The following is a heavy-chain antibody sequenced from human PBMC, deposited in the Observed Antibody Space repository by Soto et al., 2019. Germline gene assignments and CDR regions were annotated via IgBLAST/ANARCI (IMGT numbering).Heavy chain of an antibody. Sequence: XGALILSCLASGFTFSNSRMNWVRQAPGKGLDWVSSISSSSSYIYYADSVKGRFTISRDNAKSSLYLEMNSLRAEDTAVYYCAGGEEWVVGGDCYYYYGMDARGQGPTVTVS. CDR2: ISSSSSYI. CDR1: GFTFSNSR. D-gene: IGHD6-19*01. CDR3: AGGEEWVVGGDCYYYYGMDA. V-gene: IGHV3-21*01. J-gene: IGHJ6*02.